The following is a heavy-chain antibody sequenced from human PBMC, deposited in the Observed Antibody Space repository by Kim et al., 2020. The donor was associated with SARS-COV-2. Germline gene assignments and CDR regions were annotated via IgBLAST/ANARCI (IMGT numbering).Heavy chain of an antibody. D-gene: IGHD2-2*02. CDR1: GGSISSYY. Sequence: SETLSLTCTVSGGSISSYYWSWIRQPPGKGLEWIGYIYYSGSTNYNPSLKSRVTISVDTSKNQFSLKLSSVTAADTAVYYCASHRGPAAIPDYWGQGTLVTVSS. CDR2: IYYSGST. V-gene: IGHV4-59*01. J-gene: IGHJ4*02. CDR3: ASHRGPAAIPDY.